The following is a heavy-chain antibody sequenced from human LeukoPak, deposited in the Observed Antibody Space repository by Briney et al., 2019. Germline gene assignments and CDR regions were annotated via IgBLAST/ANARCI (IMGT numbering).Heavy chain of an antibody. CDR2: IYHSGST. J-gene: IGHJ4*02. V-gene: IGHV4-30-2*01. D-gene: IGHD6-6*01. CDR1: GGSISSGGYY. CDR3: ARESIAARGFDY. Sequence: SETLSLTCTVSGGSISSGGYYWSWIRQPPGKGLEWIGYIYHSGSTYYNPSLKSRVTISVDRSKNQFSLKLSSVTAADTAVYYCARESIAARGFDYWGQGTLVTVSS.